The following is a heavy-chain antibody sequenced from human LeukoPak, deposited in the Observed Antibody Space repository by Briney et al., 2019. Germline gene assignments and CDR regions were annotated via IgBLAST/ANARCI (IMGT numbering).Heavy chain of an antibody. V-gene: IGHV1-69*05. D-gene: IGHD5-24*01. CDR2: IMPLFGTA. Sequence: GASVKVSCKASGGTFNSYAISWVRQAPGQGHEWMGGIMPLFGTANYAQEFQGRVTFTTDESASTAYMEVSSLRSEDTAVYYCGSGSLGDGYGVGDYYQYMDVWGKGTTVTVSS. CDR3: GSGSLGDGYGVGDYYQYMDV. CDR1: GGTFNSYA. J-gene: IGHJ6*03.